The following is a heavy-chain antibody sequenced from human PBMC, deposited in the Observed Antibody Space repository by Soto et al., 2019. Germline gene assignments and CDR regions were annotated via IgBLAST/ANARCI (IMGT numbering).Heavy chain of an antibody. CDR3: AREGTYDILTDSYYYYYGMDV. V-gene: IGHV3-30-3*01. D-gene: IGHD3-9*01. CDR2: ISYDGSNK. J-gene: IGHJ6*02. CDR1: GFTFSSYA. Sequence: GGSLRLSCAASGFTFSSYAMHWVRQAPGKGLEWVAVISYDGSNKYYADSVKGRFTISRDNSKNTLYLQMNSLRAEDTAVYYCAREGTYDILTDSYYYYYGMDVWGQGTTVTVSS.